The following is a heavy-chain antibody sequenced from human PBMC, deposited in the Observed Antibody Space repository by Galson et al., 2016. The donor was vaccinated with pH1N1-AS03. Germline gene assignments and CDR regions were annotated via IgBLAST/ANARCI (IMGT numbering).Heavy chain of an antibody. CDR3: ASPLDYDISGFDY. J-gene: IGHJ4*02. D-gene: IGHD3-22*01. CDR1: GYSISSDLY. CDR2: IHHTGST. V-gene: IGHV4-38-2*01. Sequence: ETLSLTCAVSGYSISSDLYWGWIRQPPGKGLEWIASIHHTGSTYYNPSLKSRVTMSIDTSKNQFSLKLSSVTAADTAMYYCASPLDYDISGFDYWGQGTLVSVSS.